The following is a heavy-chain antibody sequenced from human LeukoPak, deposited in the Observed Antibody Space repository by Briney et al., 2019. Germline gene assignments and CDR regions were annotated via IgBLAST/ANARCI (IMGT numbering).Heavy chain of an antibody. D-gene: IGHD1-26*01. Sequence: SVKVSCKASGFTFTSSAMQWVRQARGQRLEWIGWVVVGSGNTNYAQKFQERVTITRDMSTSTAYMELSSLRSEDTAVYYCAATGPWERGGWFDPWGQGTLVTVSS. CDR3: AATGPWERGGWFDP. V-gene: IGHV1-58*02. J-gene: IGHJ5*02. CDR1: GFTFTSSA. CDR2: VVVGSGNT.